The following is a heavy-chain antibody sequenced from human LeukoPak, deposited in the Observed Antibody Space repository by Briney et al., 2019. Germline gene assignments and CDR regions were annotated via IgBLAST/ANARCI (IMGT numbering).Heavy chain of an antibody. D-gene: IGHD3-16*01. Sequence: SETLSLTCTVSGGSISSSSYYWGWIRQPPGKGLEWIGEINHSGSHNYNPSLKSRVTISVDTSKNQFSLRLYSVTAADTAVYYCALGGDFDYWGQGTLVTVSS. J-gene: IGHJ4*02. CDR3: ALGGDFDY. CDR2: INHSGSH. V-gene: IGHV4-39*07. CDR1: GGSISSSSYY.